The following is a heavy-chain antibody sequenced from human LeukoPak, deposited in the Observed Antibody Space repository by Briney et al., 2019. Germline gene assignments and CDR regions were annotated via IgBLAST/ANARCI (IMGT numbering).Heavy chain of an antibody. Sequence: SQTLSLTCTVSGGSISSGDYYWSWIRQPPGKGLEWIGYIYYSGSTYYNLSLKSRVTISVDTSKNQFSLKLSSVTAADTAVYYCARVVSGRAVDPWGQGTLVTVSS. V-gene: IGHV4-30-4*01. CDR3: ARVVSGRAVDP. D-gene: IGHD5-24*01. CDR1: GGSISSGDYY. J-gene: IGHJ5*02. CDR2: IYYSGST.